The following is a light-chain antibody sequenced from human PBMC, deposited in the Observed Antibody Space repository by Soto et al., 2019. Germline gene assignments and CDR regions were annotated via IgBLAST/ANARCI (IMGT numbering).Light chain of an antibody. CDR1: SSDIGSYNL. V-gene: IGLV2-23*01. CDR3: SSYAGSNVLVV. CDR2: DGS. Sequence: QSALTQPGSVSGSPGQSITISCSGTSSDIGSYNLVSWYQQHPGKAPKVIIFDGSRLPSGVSSRFSGSKSGNTASLTISGLRPEDEADYYCSSYAGSNVLVVFGVGTKLTVL. J-gene: IGLJ2*01.